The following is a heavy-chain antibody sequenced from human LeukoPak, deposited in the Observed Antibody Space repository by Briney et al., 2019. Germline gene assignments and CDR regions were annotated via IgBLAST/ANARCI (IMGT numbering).Heavy chain of an antibody. CDR2: ISSSSSYI. D-gene: IGHD6-19*01. CDR3: ARGVAGTAYGNWFDP. V-gene: IGHV3-21*01. Sequence: GGSLRLSCAASGFTFSSYSMNWVRQAPGEGLEWVSSISSSSSYIYYADSVKGRFTISRDNAKNSLYLQMNSLRVEDTAVYFCARGVAGTAYGNWFDPWGQGTPVTVSS. J-gene: IGHJ5*02. CDR1: GFTFSSYS.